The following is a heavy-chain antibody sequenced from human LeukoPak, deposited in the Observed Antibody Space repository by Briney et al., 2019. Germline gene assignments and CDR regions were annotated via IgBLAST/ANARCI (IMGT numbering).Heavy chain of an antibody. Sequence: TGGSLRLSCAASGFTFSSYWMSWVRQAPGKGLEWVANIKQDGSEKYYVDSVKGRFTISRDNAKNSLYLQMNSLRAEDTAVYYCARDLGESYYDFWSGYYFVSWFDPWGQGTLVTVSS. D-gene: IGHD3-3*01. V-gene: IGHV3-7*01. J-gene: IGHJ5*02. CDR2: IKQDGSEK. CDR3: ARDLGESYYDFWSGYYFVSWFDP. CDR1: GFTFSSYW.